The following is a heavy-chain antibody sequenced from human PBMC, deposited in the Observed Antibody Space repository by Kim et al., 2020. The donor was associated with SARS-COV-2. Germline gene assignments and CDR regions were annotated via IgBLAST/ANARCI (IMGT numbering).Heavy chain of an antibody. D-gene: IGHD3-3*01. CDR1: GFTFSSYS. V-gene: IGHV3-21*01. CDR2: ISSSSSYI. CDR3: AREAGRFLEWLLSNDAFDI. J-gene: IGHJ3*02. Sequence: GGSLRLSCAASGFTFSSYSMNWVRQAPGKGLEWVSSISSSSSYIYYADSVKGRFTISRDNAKNSLYLQMNSLRAEDTAVYYCAREAGRFLEWLLSNDAFDIWGQGTMVTVSS.